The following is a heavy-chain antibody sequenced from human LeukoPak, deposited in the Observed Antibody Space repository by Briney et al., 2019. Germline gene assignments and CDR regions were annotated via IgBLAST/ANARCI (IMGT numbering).Heavy chain of an antibody. D-gene: IGHD3-22*01. J-gene: IGHJ3*02. V-gene: IGHV1-18*01. CDR3: ARERIVVVSVAFDI. Sequence: ASVKVSCKASGYTFTSYGISWVRQAPGQGLEWMGLISAYNGNTNYAQKLQGRVTMTTDTSTSTAYMELRSLRSDDTAVYYCARERIVVVSVAFDIWGQGTMVTVSS. CDR1: GYTFTSYG. CDR2: ISAYNGNT.